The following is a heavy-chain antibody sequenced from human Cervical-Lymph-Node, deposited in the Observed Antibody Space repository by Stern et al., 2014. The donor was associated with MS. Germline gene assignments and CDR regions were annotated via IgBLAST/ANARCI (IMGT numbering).Heavy chain of an antibody. CDR2: ISGRGSSI. Sequence: EVQLVESGGDLVQPGGSLRLSCAASGFTFNKYAINWVRQAPGQGLEWVSTISGRGSSIYYADSVKGRLTISRDNSENALYLQMHSLRAEDTAIYYCAKQYFDSSGYSYYYGMDVWGQGTTVTVSS. D-gene: IGHD3-22*01. V-gene: IGHV3-23*04. J-gene: IGHJ6*02. CDR1: GFTFNKYA. CDR3: AKQYFDSSGYSYYYGMDV.